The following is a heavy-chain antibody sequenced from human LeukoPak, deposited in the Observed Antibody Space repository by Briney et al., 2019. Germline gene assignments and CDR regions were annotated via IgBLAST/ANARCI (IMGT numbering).Heavy chain of an antibody. Sequence: TGGSLRLSCAASGFTFNGSAMHWVRQASGKGLEWVGRIRSKANSYATAYAASVKGRFTISRDDSKNTAYLQMNSLKTEDTAVYYCTAWIQLWDDAFDIWGQGTMVTVSS. CDR3: TAWIQLWDDAFDI. J-gene: IGHJ3*02. CDR1: GFTFNGSA. D-gene: IGHD5-18*01. CDR2: IRSKANSYAT. V-gene: IGHV3-73*01.